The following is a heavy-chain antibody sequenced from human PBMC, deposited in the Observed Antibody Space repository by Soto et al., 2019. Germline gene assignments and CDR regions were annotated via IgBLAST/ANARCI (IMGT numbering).Heavy chain of an antibody. CDR3: AKDSLRGGTGGRNWFDP. CDR2: ISGSGGST. J-gene: IGHJ5*02. Sequence: GGSLRLSCAASGFTFSSYAMSWVRQAPGKGLEWVSAISGSGGSTYYADSVKGRFTISRDNSKNTLYLQMNSLRAEDTAVYYGAKDSLRGGTGGRNWFDPWGQGTLVTVSS. D-gene: IGHD3-10*01. CDR1: GFTFSSYA. V-gene: IGHV3-23*01.